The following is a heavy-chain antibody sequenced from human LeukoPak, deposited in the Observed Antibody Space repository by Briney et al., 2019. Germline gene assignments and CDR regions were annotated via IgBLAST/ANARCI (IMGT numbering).Heavy chain of an antibody. Sequence: PGRSLRLSCAASGFTFSSYAMHWVRQAPGKRLEWVAVISYDGSNKYYADSVKGRFTISRDNSKNTLYLQMNSLRAEDTAVYYCARGAYYDFWSGSVWGQGTLVTVSS. D-gene: IGHD3-3*01. CDR1: GFTFSSYA. V-gene: IGHV3-30-3*01. CDR3: ARGAYYDFWSGSV. CDR2: ISYDGSNK. J-gene: IGHJ4*02.